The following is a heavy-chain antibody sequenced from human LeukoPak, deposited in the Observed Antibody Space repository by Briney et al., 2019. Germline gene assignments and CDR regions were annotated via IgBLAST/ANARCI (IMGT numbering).Heavy chain of an antibody. J-gene: IGHJ4*02. D-gene: IGHD7-27*01. V-gene: IGHV1-46*01. Sequence: ASVKVSCKASGYTFTSYDINWVRQAPGQGLEWMGIINPSGGSTSYAQKFQGRVTMTRDTSTSTVYMELSSLRSEDTAVYYCARTRRDGFHNLPWGPFDYWGQGTLVTVSS. CDR1: GYTFTSYD. CDR2: INPSGGST. CDR3: ARTRRDGFHNLPWGPFDY.